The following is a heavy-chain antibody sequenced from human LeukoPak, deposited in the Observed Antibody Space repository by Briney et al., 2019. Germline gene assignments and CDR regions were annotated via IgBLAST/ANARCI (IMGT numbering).Heavy chain of an antibody. V-gene: IGHV1-18*01. Sequence: GASVKVSCKASGYTFTSYGISWVRQAPGQGLEWMGRISAYNGNANYAQKLQGRVTMTTDTSTSTAYMELRSLRSDDTAVYYCARVGRGMYYYDSSGYYPLDYWGQGTLVTVSS. J-gene: IGHJ4*02. CDR1: GYTFTSYG. D-gene: IGHD3-22*01. CDR3: ARVGRGMYYYDSSGYYPLDY. CDR2: ISAYNGNA.